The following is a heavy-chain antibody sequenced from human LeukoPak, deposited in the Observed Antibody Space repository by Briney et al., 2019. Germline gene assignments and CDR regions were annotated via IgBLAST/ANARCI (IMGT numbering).Heavy chain of an antibody. CDR2: IYYSGST. CDR3: ARSGRYCSSTSCHTGYSYGFDAFDI. Sequence: SETLSLTCAVSGGSISSYYWSWIRQPPGKGLEWIGYIYYSGSTNYNPSLKSRVTISVDTSKNQFSLKLSSVTAADTAVYYCARSGRYCSSTSCHTGYSYGFDAFDIWGQGTMVTVSS. V-gene: IGHV4-59*01. CDR1: GGSISSYY. D-gene: IGHD2-2*02. J-gene: IGHJ3*02.